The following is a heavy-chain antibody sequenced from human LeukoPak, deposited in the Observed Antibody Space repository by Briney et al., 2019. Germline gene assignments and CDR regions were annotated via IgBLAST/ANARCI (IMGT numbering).Heavy chain of an antibody. CDR3: ARFPNTAMVMGLEYYYYGMDV. D-gene: IGHD5-18*01. V-gene: IGHV1-46*01. J-gene: IGHJ6*02. CDR1: GYTFTSYY. Sequence: ASVKVSCKASGYTFTSYYMHWVRQAPGQGLEWMGIINPSGGSTSYAQKFQGRVTMTRGTSTSTAYMELSSLRSEDTAVYYCARFPNTAMVMGLEYYYYGMDVWGQGTTVTVSS. CDR2: INPSGGST.